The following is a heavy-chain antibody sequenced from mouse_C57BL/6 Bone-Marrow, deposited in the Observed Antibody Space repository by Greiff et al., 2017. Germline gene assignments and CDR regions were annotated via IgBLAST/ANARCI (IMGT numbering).Heavy chain of an antibody. V-gene: IGHV1-69*01. CDR1: GYTFPSYW. J-gene: IGHJ2*01. Sequence: QVQLQQSGAELVMPGASVKLSCKASGYTFPSYWMHWVKQRPGQGLEWIGELDPSDSYTNYNQKFKGKSTLTVDKSSSTAYMQLSSLTSEDAAVYYGARQGVTTDFDYWGQGTTLTGSS. CDR3: ARQGVTTDFDY. D-gene: IGHD2-2*01. CDR2: LDPSDSYT.